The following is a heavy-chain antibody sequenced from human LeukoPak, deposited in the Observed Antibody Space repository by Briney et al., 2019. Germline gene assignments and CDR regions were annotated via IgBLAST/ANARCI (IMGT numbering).Heavy chain of an antibody. V-gene: IGHV4-39*01. CDR2: IYYSRST. CDR3: ARGVTMIVVVIHDWYFDL. CDR1: GGSISSSSYY. J-gene: IGHJ2*01. Sequence: KASETLSLTCTVSGGSISSSSYYWGWIRQPPGKGLEWIGSIYYSRSTYYNPSLKSRVTISVDTSKNQFSLKLSSVIAADTAVYYCARGVTMIVVVIHDWYFDLWGRGTLVTVSS. D-gene: IGHD3-22*01.